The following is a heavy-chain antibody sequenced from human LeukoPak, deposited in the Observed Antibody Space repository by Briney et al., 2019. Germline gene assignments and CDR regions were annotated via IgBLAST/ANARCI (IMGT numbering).Heavy chain of an antibody. CDR2: INTDGSST. CDR1: GFIFSSYW. Sequence: GGSLRLSCAASGFIFSSYWMHWVRHAPGKGLAWVSRINTDGSSTSYADSVKGRFTISRDNAKNSLYLQMNSLRAEDTAVYYCARESGSVTSEVDFDYWGQGTLVTVSS. CDR3: ARESGSVTSEVDFDY. D-gene: IGHD4-17*01. J-gene: IGHJ4*02. V-gene: IGHV3-74*01.